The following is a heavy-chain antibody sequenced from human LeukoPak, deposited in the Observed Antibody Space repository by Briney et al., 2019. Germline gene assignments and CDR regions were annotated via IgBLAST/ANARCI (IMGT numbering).Heavy chain of an antibody. J-gene: IGHJ4*02. CDR2: ISSSSRDI. Sequence: PGGSLRLSCAASGFTFSSFTMNWVRQAPGKGLEWVAAISSSSRDIFYADSVKGRFSISRDNTQNSLSLQMNSLRAEDTAVYYCAKASVRWPYYFDYWGQGTLVTVSS. CDR3: AKASVRWPYYFDY. V-gene: IGHV3-21*04. CDR1: GFTFSSFT. D-gene: IGHD4-23*01.